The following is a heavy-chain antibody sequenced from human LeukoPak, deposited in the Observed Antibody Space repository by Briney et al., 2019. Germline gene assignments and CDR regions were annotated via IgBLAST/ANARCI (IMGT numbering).Heavy chain of an antibody. Sequence: PSETLSLTCTVSGGSISSYHWTWIRQPPGKGLGWIGYIYYSGTANYNPSLKSRISISVDTSKNQFSLKLTSVTAADTAVYYCARVIRGSGSEYFQHWGQGALVTVSS. CDR2: IYYSGTA. D-gene: IGHD3-10*01. CDR1: GGSISSYH. CDR3: ARVIRGSGSEYFQH. V-gene: IGHV4-59*12. J-gene: IGHJ1*01.